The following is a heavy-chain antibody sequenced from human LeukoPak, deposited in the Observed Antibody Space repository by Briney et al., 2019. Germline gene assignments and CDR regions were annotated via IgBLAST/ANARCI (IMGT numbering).Heavy chain of an antibody. J-gene: IGHJ4*01. D-gene: IGHD3-22*01. CDR3: ARGQFRLSDYDSSGFDY. CDR1: GFTFSSYA. CDR2: ISGSGGST. Sequence: QSGGSLRLSCAASGFTFSSYAMSWVRQAPGKGLEWVSAISGSGGSTYYADSVKGRFTISRDNSKNTLYLQMISLRAEDTAVYYCARGQFRLSDYDSSGFDYWGHGTLVTVSS. V-gene: IGHV3-23*01.